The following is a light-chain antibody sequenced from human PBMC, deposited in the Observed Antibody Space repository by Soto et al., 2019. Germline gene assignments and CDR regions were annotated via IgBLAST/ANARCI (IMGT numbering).Light chain of an antibody. J-gene: IGLJ2*01. Sequence: QSVLTQPPSVSGAPGQRVTISCTGSSSNIGAGYDVHWYQQFPGTAPKLIIYGNSSRPSGVPDRFSGSKSGTSASLAITGLQAEDEADYYCQSYDSSLSGVVFGGGTKLTVL. CDR3: QSYDSSLSGVV. CDR2: GNS. V-gene: IGLV1-40*01. CDR1: SSNIGAGYD.